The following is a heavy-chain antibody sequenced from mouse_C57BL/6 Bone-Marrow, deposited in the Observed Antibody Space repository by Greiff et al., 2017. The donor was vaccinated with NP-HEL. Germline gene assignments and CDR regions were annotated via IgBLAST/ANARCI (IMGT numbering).Heavy chain of an antibody. V-gene: IGHV5-4*03. J-gene: IGHJ3*01. CDR2: ISDGGSYT. D-gene: IGHD4-1*01. CDR3: AYWAPAY. Sequence: EVKLVESGGGLVKPGGSLKLSCAASGFTFSSYAMSWVRQTPEKRLEWVATISDGGSYTCYPDNVKGRFTISRDNAKNNLYLQMSHLKSEETAMYYCAYWAPAYWGQGTLVTVSA. CDR1: GFTFSSYA.